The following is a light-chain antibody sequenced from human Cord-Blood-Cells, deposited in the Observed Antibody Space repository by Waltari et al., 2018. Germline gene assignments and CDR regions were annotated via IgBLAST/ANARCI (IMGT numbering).Light chain of an antibody. J-gene: IGLJ3*02. V-gene: IGLV2-14*01. CDR1: SSDVGGYNY. Sequence: QSALTQPVSVSGSPGQSITISCTGTSSDVGGYNYVSWYQQHPGKAPKLMIYDVSNRPSGVSNRFSGSKSGNTASLTISGLQAEDEADYYCSSYTSSSWVFGGGTKLTVL. CDR2: DVS. CDR3: SSYTSSSWV.